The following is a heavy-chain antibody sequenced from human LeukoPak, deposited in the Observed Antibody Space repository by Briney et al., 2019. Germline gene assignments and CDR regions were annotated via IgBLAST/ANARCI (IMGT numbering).Heavy chain of an antibody. CDR1: GFSFSSYG. D-gene: IGHD5-18*01. CDR2: IWYDGTNK. Sequence: PGGSLRLSRAASGFSFSSYGMHWVRQAPGKGLEWVAVIWYDGTNKYYADSVKGRFTISRDNSKNTLYLQMNSLRAEDTAVYYCARDQRGFSYSKYYFDYWGQGTLVTVSS. CDR3: ARDQRGFSYSKYYFDY. J-gene: IGHJ4*02. V-gene: IGHV3-33*01.